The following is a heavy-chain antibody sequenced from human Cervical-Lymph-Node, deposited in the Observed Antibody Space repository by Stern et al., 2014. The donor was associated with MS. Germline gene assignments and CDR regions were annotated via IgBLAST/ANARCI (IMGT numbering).Heavy chain of an antibody. V-gene: IGHV1-69*01. J-gene: IGHJ4*02. CDR2: ISPMFGRA. D-gene: IGHD2-21*01. CDR3: AKERGESFDFAT. Sequence: VQLVESGAEVKKPGSSVRVSCKASGGTFSTHVISWIRQAPGQGLEWMGGISPMFGRARYAQKFQGRLRITADESTTTAHMEFSSLTSEDVAVYYCAKERGESFDFATWGQGTMVTVSS. CDR1: GGTFSTHV.